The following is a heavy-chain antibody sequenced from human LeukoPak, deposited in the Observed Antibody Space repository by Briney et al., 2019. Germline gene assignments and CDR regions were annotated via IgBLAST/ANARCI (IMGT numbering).Heavy chain of an antibody. J-gene: IGHJ4*02. V-gene: IGHV4-61*01. Sequence: PSETLSLTCTVSGGSVSSGSYYWSWIRQPPGKGLEWIGYIYYSGSTNYNPSLKSRVTISVDTSKNQFSLKLSSVTAADTAVYYCARALRGDYVWGSYREYFDYWGQGTLVTVSS. CDR2: IYYSGST. D-gene: IGHD3-16*02. CDR1: GGSVSSGSYY. CDR3: ARALRGDYVWGSYREYFDY.